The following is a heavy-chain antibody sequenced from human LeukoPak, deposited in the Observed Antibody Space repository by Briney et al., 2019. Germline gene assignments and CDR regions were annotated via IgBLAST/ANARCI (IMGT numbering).Heavy chain of an antibody. D-gene: IGHD6-19*01. CDR2: IYDTETPT. J-gene: IGHJ4*02. CDR1: GGSISGFV. Sequence: PSETLSLTCTVSGGSISGFVWSWIRQPPGEGLDYIGFIYDTETPTNYNPLLKSRVTLSVDTSKNQFSLNLNSVTAADTAGDYWAKLTKGEQGLAYYFDYWGQGALVTGSS. V-gene: IGHV4-59*08. CDR3: AKLTKGEQGLAYYFDY.